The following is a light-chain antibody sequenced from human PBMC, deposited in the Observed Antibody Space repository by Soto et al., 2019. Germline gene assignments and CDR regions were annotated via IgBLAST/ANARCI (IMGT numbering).Light chain of an antibody. CDR2: AAS. J-gene: IGKJ1*01. CDR1: QSIRSY. V-gene: IGKV1-39*01. CDR3: QHGYSPPRT. Sequence: DIQLTQSPGTLSSSVGDRVTITCRAGQSIRSYLDLYQQKPGTAPQLLIYAASSFQSGVPSSFSGSSSATDFPLIISSLQPEDFPNYYRQHGYSPPRTFGQGTKVDIK.